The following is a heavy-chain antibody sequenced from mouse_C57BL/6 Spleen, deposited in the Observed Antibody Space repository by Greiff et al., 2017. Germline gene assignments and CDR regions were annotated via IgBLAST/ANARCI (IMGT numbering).Heavy chain of an antibody. CDR1: GFTFSDYG. Sequence: EVQRVESGGGLVKPGGSLKLSCAASGFTFSDYGMHWVRQAPEKGLEWVAYISSGSSTIYYADTVKGRFTISRDNAKNTLFLQMTSLRSEDTAMYYCARLDDGYYVYAMDYWGQGTSVTVSS. V-gene: IGHV5-17*01. CDR3: ARLDDGYYVYAMDY. CDR2: ISSGSSTI. D-gene: IGHD2-3*01. J-gene: IGHJ4*01.